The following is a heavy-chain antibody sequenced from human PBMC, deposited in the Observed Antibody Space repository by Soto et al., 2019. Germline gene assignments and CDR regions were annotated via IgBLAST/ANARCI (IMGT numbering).Heavy chain of an antibody. CDR3: ARIEMASIK. V-gene: IGHV4-31*03. CDR1: GASIRSGGYY. J-gene: IGHJ4*02. CDR2: IYYMRST. Sequence: QVQMQESGPGLLKPSQTLSLTCSVSGASIRSGGYYCGCVRQSPGKGLEWIGYIYYMRSTSYSPSIKSRLTISLDTPKNQFSLDLNSVTTADTAMYYCARIEMASIKWGRGTLVTVAS. D-gene: IGHD5-12*01.